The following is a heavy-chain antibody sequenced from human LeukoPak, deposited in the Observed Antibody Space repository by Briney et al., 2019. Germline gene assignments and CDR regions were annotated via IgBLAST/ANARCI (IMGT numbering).Heavy chain of an antibody. V-gene: IGHV1-8*01. J-gene: IGHJ3*02. CDR1: GYTFTSYD. CDR3: ARPNSQYSSSWYGAFDI. D-gene: IGHD6-13*01. Sequence: ASVKVSCKASGYTFTSYDINWVRQATGQGLEWMGWMNPNSGNTGYAQKFQGRVTMTRNTSISTAYMELSSLRSEDTAVYYCARPNSQYSSSWYGAFDIWGQGTMVTVSS. CDR2: MNPNSGNT.